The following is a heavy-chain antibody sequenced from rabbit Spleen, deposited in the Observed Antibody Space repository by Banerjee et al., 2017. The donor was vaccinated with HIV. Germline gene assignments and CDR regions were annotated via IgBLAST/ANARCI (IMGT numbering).Heavy chain of an antibody. J-gene: IGHJ4*01. CDR1: GFSFSNKAV. V-gene: IGHV1S45*01. CDR2: INIGTGKS. Sequence: QEQLVESGGGLVRPEGSLKLSCKASGFSFSNKAVMCWVRQAPGKGLEWIACINIGTGKSVYASWAKGRFVMSRTSSTTVTLQMTNLTAAATATYVSARETSSGWGIVSFYLSLWGPGTLVTVS. D-gene: IGHD4-1*01. CDR3: ARETSSGWGIVSFYLSL.